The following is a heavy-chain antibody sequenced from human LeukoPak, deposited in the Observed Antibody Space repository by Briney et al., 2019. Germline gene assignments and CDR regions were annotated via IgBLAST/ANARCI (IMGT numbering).Heavy chain of an antibody. CDR2: IIPIFGTA. D-gene: IGHD6-19*01. V-gene: IGHV1-69*06. Sequence: SVKVSCKASGGTFSSYAISWVRQAPGQGLEWMEGIIPIFGTANYAQKFQGRVTITADKSTSTAYMELSSLRSEDTAVYYCARGPISSGWLDYFDYWGQGTLVTVSS. CDR1: GGTFSSYA. CDR3: ARGPISSGWLDYFDY. J-gene: IGHJ4*02.